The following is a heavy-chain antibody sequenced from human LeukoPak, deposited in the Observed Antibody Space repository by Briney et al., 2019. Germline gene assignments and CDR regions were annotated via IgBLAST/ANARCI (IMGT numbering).Heavy chain of an antibody. D-gene: IGHD3-3*01. V-gene: IGHV4-34*01. Sequence: SETLSLTCTVSGGSISSYYWSWIRQPPGKGLEWIGEINHSGSTNYNPSLKSRVTISVDTSKNQFSLKLSSVTAADTAVYYCARGFGSVPQGGFWSGYYSYFDYWGQGTLVTVSS. J-gene: IGHJ4*02. CDR1: GGSISSYY. CDR3: ARGFGSVPQGGFWSGYYSYFDY. CDR2: INHSGST.